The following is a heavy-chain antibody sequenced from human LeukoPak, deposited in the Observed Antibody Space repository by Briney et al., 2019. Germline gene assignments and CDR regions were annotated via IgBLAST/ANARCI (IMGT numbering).Heavy chain of an antibody. CDR1: GFSLTNFT. CDR3: AKGAYDYIEMGYFDY. V-gene: IGHV3-23*01. J-gene: IGHJ4*02. D-gene: IGHD5-12*01. Sequence: GGSLRLSCAASGFSLTNFTMSWVRQAPGKGLEWVSLIIGSSGDTFYADSVKGRFTISRDNSKNRLYLQMNSLRAEDTALYYCAKGAYDYIEMGYFDYWGQGTLVTVSS. CDR2: IIGSSGDT.